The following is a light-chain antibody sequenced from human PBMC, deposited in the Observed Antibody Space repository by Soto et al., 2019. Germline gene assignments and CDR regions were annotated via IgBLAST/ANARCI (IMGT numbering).Light chain of an antibody. V-gene: IGKV3-15*01. CDR3: QQYSNWPPIT. J-gene: IGKJ5*01. CDR1: QSVSSK. CDR2: DTS. Sequence: ETVMTKSPATLSVSPGERATLSCRASQSVSSKLAWYQQKPGQAPRLLIYDTSTRATGIPARFSGSGSGTEFTLTISSLQSEDFAVYYCQQYSNWPPITFGQGTRLEI.